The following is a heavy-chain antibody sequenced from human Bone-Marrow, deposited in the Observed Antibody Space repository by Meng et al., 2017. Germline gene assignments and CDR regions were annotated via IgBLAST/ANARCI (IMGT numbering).Heavy chain of an antibody. Sequence: NHSGSTNYNPSLKSRVTISVDTSKNQFSLKLNSVTAADTAVYYSASGYYDSSGLGTFDYWGQGTLVTVSS. J-gene: IGHJ4*02. CDR3: ASGYYDSSGLGTFDY. D-gene: IGHD3-22*01. V-gene: IGHV4-34*01. CDR2: NHSGST.